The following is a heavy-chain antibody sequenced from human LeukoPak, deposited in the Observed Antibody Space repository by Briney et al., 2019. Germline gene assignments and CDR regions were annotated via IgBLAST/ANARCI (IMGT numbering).Heavy chain of an antibody. CDR1: GFTFSSYR. D-gene: IGHD3-22*01. CDR2: IKQDGSEK. J-gene: IGHJ3*02. CDR3: ARDAEYYDSSGCAFDS. V-gene: IGHV3-7*01. Sequence: GGSLRLSCAASGFTFSSYRMSWVRQAPGKGLEWVANIKQDGSEKYYVDSVKGRFTISRDNAKNSLYLQMNSLRAEDTAVYYYARDAEYYDSSGCAFDSWGQGTMVTVSS.